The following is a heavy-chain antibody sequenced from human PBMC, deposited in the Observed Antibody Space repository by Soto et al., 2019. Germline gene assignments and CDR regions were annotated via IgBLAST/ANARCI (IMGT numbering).Heavy chain of an antibody. Sequence: VQLVQSGAELKMPGASVKVSCKTSGYIFSNYGLAWVRQARGQGLEWMGWISIYVSYSHSSPRFHDRLIMTTDTTMTTAFMVLRNLRIDDTAVYFCAKNSSSDWLDSWGQGTLITVSS. CDR3: AKNSSSDWLDS. CDR1: GYIFSNYG. J-gene: IGHJ5*01. V-gene: IGHV1-18*01. D-gene: IGHD6-13*01. CDR2: ISIYVSYS.